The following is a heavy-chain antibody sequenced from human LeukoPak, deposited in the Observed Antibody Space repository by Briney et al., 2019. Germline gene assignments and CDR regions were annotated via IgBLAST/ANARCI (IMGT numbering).Heavy chain of an antibody. V-gene: IGHV3-30*04. CDR3: ARGAYYDILAGSRGGYYYYGMDV. D-gene: IGHD3-9*01. CDR2: ISYDGSNK. J-gene: IGHJ6*02. Sequence: PGGSLRLSCAASGFTFSSYAMHWVRQAPGKGLEWVAVISYDGSNKYYADSVKGRFTISRDNSKNTLYLQMNSLRAEDTAVYYCARGAYYDILAGSRGGYYYYGMDVWGQGTTVTVSS. CDR1: GFTFSSYA.